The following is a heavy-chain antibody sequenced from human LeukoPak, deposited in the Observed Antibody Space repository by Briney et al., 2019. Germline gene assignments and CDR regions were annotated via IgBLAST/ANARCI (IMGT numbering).Heavy chain of an antibody. J-gene: IGHJ3*02. CDR3: ATDRPTTVTTWSVRDYAFDI. V-gene: IGHV1-24*01. CDR2: FDPEDGET. D-gene: IGHD4-17*01. Sequence: ASVKVSCKVSGYTLTELSMHWVRQAPGKGLEWMGGFDPEDGETIYAQKFQGRVTMTEDTSTDTAYMELSSLRSEDTAVYYCATDRPTTVTTWSVRDYAFDIWGQGTMVTVSS. CDR1: GYTLTELS.